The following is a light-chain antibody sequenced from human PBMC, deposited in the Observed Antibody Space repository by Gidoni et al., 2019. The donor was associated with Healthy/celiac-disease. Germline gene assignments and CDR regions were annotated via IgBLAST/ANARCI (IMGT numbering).Light chain of an antibody. J-gene: IGKJ2*01. V-gene: IGKV1-39*01. Sequence: DIQMTQSPSSLSASVGDRVTITCRASQSISSYLNWYQQKPGKAPKLLIYAASSLQSGVPSRFSGSGSGTAFTLTISSLQPEDFATYYCPQSYSTPLTFGHXTKLEIK. CDR1: QSISSY. CDR3: PQSYSTPLT. CDR2: AAS.